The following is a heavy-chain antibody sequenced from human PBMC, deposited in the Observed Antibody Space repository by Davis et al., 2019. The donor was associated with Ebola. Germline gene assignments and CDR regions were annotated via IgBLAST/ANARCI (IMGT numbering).Heavy chain of an antibody. D-gene: IGHD3-10*01. Sequence: MPSETLSLTCTVSGYSISSGYYWGWIRQPPGKGLEWIGSIYHSGSTYYNPSLKSRVTISVDTSKNQFSLRLTSVTAAETAVYYCARRGRAVVRGINYAMDVWGQGSTVTVSS. V-gene: IGHV4-38-2*02. J-gene: IGHJ6*02. CDR1: GYSISSGYY. CDR2: IYHSGST. CDR3: ARRGRAVVRGINYAMDV.